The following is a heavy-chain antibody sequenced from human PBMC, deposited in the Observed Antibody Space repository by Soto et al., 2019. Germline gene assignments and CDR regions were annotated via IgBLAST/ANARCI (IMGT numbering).Heavy chain of an antibody. D-gene: IGHD3-3*01. V-gene: IGHV4-39*01. CDR1: GGSISSSSYC. CDR2: ILYTGST. Sequence: QLQLQESGPGLVKPSETLSLTCTVSGGSISSSSYCWGWMRQPPGKGLEWIGNILYTGSTYYNPSFKSRVTISVDTSRSQFSLRLSSVTAADTAVYYCARRNYYFWSGYWVSWGQGTIVTVSS. J-gene: IGHJ5*02. CDR3: ARRNYYFWSGYWVS.